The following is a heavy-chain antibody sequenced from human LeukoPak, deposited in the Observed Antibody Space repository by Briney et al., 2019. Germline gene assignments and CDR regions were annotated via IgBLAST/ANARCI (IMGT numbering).Heavy chain of an antibody. Sequence: ASAKVSCKASGGSFTFSSHAISWVRQAPGQGLEWMGGLIPIYGSANYAQKFQGRVTITSDESTRTVYMELSSLRPEDSAVYYCAGFFYDNSGDAFDIWGQGTMVTVSS. CDR2: LIPIYGSA. CDR3: AGFFYDNSGDAFDI. CDR1: GGSFTFSSHA. J-gene: IGHJ3*02. V-gene: IGHV1-69*13. D-gene: IGHD3-22*01.